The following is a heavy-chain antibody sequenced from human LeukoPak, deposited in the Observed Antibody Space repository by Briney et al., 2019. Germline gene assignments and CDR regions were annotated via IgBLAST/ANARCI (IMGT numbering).Heavy chain of an antibody. J-gene: IGHJ4*02. CDR1: GDSVSRNSAT. D-gene: IGHD3-10*01. Sequence: SQTLSLTCAISGDSVSRNSATWNWIRQSPSRGLEWLGRSYYRSKWYNDYTVSVKSRITINPDTSKNQVSLQLNSVTPEDTAVYYCARAPSIVRGIIYFFDYWGQGTLVTVSS. CDR2: SYYRSKWYN. V-gene: IGHV6-1*01. CDR3: ARAPSIVRGIIYFFDY.